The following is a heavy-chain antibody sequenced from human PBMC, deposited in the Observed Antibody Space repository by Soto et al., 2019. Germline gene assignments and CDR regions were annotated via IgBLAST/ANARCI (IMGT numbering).Heavy chain of an antibody. CDR3: ARAGRSLLEWLPYGSMDV. CDR2: ISAYNGNT. J-gene: IGHJ6*03. Sequence: GASVKVSCKASGYTFTSYGISWVRQAPGQGLEWMGWISAYNGNTNYAQKLQGRVTMTTDTSTSTAYMELRSLRSDDTAVYYCARAGRSLLEWLPYGSMDVWGKGTTVTVSS. V-gene: IGHV1-18*01. CDR1: GYTFTSYG. D-gene: IGHD3-3*01.